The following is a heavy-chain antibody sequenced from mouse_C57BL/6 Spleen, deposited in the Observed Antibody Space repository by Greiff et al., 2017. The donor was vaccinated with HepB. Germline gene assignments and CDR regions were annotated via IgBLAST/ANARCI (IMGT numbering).Heavy chain of an antibody. D-gene: IGHD1-1*01. J-gene: IGHJ2*01. CDR1: GYTFTSYW. V-gene: IGHV1-50*01. Sequence: QVQLQQPGAELVKPGASVKLSCKASGYTFTSYWMQWVKQRPGQGLEWIGEIDPSDSYTNYNQKFKGKATLTVDTSSSTAYMQLSSLTSEDSAVYYCARSLQDYFDYWGQGTTLTVSS. CDR3: ARSLQDYFDY. CDR2: IDPSDSYT.